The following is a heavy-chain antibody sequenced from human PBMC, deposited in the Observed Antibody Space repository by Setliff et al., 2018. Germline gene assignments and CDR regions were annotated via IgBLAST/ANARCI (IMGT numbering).Heavy chain of an antibody. D-gene: IGHD3-22*01. CDR2: FYTSGIT. V-gene: IGHV4-61*09. J-gene: IGHJ5*02. CDR1: GGSISSGSYY. CDR3: VTAASARSRWYDMGWFDP. Sequence: SETLSLTCTVSGGSISSGSYYWTWIRQPAGKGLEWIGHFYTSGITSYNPSLKSRVTISVDTSKNQFSLMLSSVTAADTAVYYCVTAASARSRWYDMGWFDPWGQGTLVTVSS.